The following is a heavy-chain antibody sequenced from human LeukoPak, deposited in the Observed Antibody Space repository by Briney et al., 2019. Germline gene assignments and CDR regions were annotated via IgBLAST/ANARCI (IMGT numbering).Heavy chain of an antibody. J-gene: IGHJ4*02. D-gene: IGHD3-3*01. CDR3: ARVGNGVCFDY. CDR2: ISSSSSTI. Sequence: GGSLRLSCAASGFTFSSYSMNWVRQAPGKGLEWVSYISSSSSTIYYADSVKGRFTISRDNAKNSLYLQMNSLRAEDTAVYYCARVGNGVCFDYWGQGTLVTVSS. V-gene: IGHV3-48*01. CDR1: GFTFSSYS.